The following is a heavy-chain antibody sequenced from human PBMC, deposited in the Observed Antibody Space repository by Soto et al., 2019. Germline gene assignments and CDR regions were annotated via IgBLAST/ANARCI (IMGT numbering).Heavy chain of an antibody. D-gene: IGHD5-18*01. CDR3: ASLVDTAMDACYYGIDV. V-gene: IGHV3-23*01. Sequence: PGGSLRLSCAASGFRFSSDGMHWVRQAPGKGLEWVSAISGSGGSTYYADSVKGRFTISRDNSKNTLYLQMNSLRAEDTAVYYCASLVDTAMDACYYGIDVWGQGTTVTVS. J-gene: IGHJ6*02. CDR2: ISGSGGST. CDR1: GFRFSSDG.